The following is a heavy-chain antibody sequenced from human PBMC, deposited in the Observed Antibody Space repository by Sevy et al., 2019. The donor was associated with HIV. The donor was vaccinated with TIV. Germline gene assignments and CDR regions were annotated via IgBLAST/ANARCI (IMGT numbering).Heavy chain of an antibody. CDR1: GFSFSNYA. V-gene: IGHV3-23*01. Sequence: GGSLRLSCAASGFSFSNYALSWVHQAAGKGLEWVSTITAGGTGTYYADSVKGRFTISRDNSKNTLYLQMNSLRDDDTAVYYCARVGNDFWRGWFDPWGQGTLVTVSS. J-gene: IGHJ5*02. CDR3: ARVGNDFWRGWFDP. CDR2: ITAGGTGT. D-gene: IGHD3-3*01.